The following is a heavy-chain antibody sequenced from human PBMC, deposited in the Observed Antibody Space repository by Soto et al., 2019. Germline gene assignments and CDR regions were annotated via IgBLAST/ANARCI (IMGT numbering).Heavy chain of an antibody. Sequence: GGSLRLSCAASGFTFSDYYMSWIRQAPGKGLEWVSYISSSGSTIYYADSVKGRFTISRDNAKNSLYLQMNSLRAEDTAVYYCATVRTGYSYYYYMDVWGKGTTVTVSS. CDR1: GFTFSDYY. CDR3: ATVRTGYSYYYYMDV. J-gene: IGHJ6*03. CDR2: ISSSGSTI. D-gene: IGHD3-9*01. V-gene: IGHV3-11*01.